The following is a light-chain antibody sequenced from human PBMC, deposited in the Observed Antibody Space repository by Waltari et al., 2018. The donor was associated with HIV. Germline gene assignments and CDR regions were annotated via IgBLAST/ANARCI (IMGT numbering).Light chain of an antibody. CDR3: SSYTSSISLVV. CDR2: EVA. V-gene: IGLV2-14*01. Sequence: SITLSCTGTSSDIGGYDYVSWYQQHPGRAPKLLIFEVANRPSGVSSRFSASKSGNTASLTISGLQAEDEADYYCSSYTSSISLVVFGGGTKLTVL. CDR1: SSDIGGYDY. J-gene: IGLJ3*02.